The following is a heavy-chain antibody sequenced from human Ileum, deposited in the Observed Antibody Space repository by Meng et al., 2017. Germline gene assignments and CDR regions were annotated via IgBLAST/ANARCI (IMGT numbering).Heavy chain of an antibody. CDR1: GDSIRYCSYY. CDR3: ARPAVTTALGGFDY. D-gene: IGHD3-16*01. Sequence: QLQLQESAPGLVKPSETPSLTCAVSGDSIRYCSYYWGGVRQPPGQGLEWIGSIYYNGNTYYSPSLKSRASISVDTSKNQFSLKLSSVTAADTAVYYCARPAVTTALGGFDYWGQGTLVTVSS. V-gene: IGHV4-39*01. J-gene: IGHJ4*02. CDR2: IYYNGNT.